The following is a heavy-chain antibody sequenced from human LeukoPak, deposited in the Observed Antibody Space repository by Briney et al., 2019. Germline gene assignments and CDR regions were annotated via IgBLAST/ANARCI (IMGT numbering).Heavy chain of an antibody. CDR1: GFTFSRYG. Sequence: GGSLRLSCAASGFTFSRYGIHWVRQAPGKGLEWVANINQDGSEKYYVDSVKGRFTISRDNAKNSLSLQMNSLRAEDTAVYYCARGRGSLDYWGQGTLVTVSS. V-gene: IGHV3-7*01. D-gene: IGHD3-10*01. CDR3: ARGRGSLDY. J-gene: IGHJ4*02. CDR2: INQDGSEK.